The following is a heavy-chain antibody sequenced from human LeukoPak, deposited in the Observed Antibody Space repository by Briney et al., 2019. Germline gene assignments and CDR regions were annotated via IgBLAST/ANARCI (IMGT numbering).Heavy chain of an antibody. D-gene: IGHD3-10*01. CDR1: GFTLTTYS. CDR2: ILFDGSKN. CDR3: ARDRYYGSGSRLTYFDY. J-gene: IGHJ4*02. V-gene: IGHV3-30*03. Sequence: GTSLRLSCAASGFTLTTYSIHWVRQAPGKGLEWVALILFDGSKNYYADSVKGRFAISRDNSENTLYLQMNSLRGDDTAVYYCARDRYYGSGSRLTYFDYWGQGTLVTVSS.